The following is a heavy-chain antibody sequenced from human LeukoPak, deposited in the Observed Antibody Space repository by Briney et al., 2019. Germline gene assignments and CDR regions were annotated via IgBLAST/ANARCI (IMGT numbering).Heavy chain of an antibody. CDR2: IIPLFGAP. CDR3: ARDEEKAAGSL. D-gene: IGHD6-13*01. V-gene: IGHV1-69*13. J-gene: IGHJ4*02. Sequence: SVKVSCKPSGGTFGSYAISWVRQAPGQGLEWVGGIIPLFGAPLYAQKFQGRVTITADERTSTVYMGLSSLRSDDTAVYYCARDEEKAAGSLWGQGTPVIVSS. CDR1: GGTFGSYA.